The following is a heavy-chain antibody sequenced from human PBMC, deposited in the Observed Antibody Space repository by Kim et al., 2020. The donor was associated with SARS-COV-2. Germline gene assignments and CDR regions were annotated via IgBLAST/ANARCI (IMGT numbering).Heavy chain of an antibody. CDR2: IYTSGST. CDR3: ARMGQDDYGDWYYFDY. Sequence: SETLSLTCTVSGGSISSYYWSWIRQPAGKGLEWIGRIYTSGSTNYNPSLKSRVTMSVDTSKNQFSLKLSSVTAADTAVYYCARMGQDDYGDWYYFDYWGQGTLVTVSS. D-gene: IGHD4-17*01. CDR1: GGSISSYY. V-gene: IGHV4-4*07. J-gene: IGHJ4*02.